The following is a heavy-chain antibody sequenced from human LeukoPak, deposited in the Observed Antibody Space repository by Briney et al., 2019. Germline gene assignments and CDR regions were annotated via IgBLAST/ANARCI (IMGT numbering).Heavy chain of an antibody. CDR3: ARQDSKVGAYTGPYYFDY. CDR1: GGSISGYY. D-gene: IGHD1-26*01. CDR2: IYTSGTT. V-gene: IGHV4-4*07. Sequence: SETLSLTCTVSGGSISGYYWSWIRQPAGKGLEWIGRIYTSGTTHDNPSLKSRVTMSVDTSKNQVSLKVSSVTAVDTAVYYCARQDSKVGAYTGPYYFDYWGQGTLVTVSS. J-gene: IGHJ4*02.